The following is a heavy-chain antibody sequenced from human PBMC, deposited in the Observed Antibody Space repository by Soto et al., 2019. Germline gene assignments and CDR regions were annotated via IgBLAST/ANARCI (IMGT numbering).Heavy chain of an antibody. J-gene: IGHJ4*02. V-gene: IGHV3-48*03. CDR3: ARGGGTVTLFDY. D-gene: IGHD4-17*01. CDR2: ISSSGSTI. CDR1: GFTFSSYE. Sequence: PGGSLRLSCAASGFTFSSYEMNWVRQAPGKGLEWVSYISSSGSTIYYADSVKGRFTISRDNAKNSLYLQMNSLRAEDTAVYYCARGGGTVTLFDYWGQGTLVTVSS.